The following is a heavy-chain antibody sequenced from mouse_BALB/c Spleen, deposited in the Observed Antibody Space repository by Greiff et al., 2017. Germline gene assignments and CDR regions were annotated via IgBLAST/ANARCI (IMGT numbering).Heavy chain of an antibody. J-gene: IGHJ3*01. Sequence: VQLQQSGAELVRSGASVKLSCTASGFNIKDYYMHWVKQRPEQGLEWIGWIDPENGDTEYAPKFQGKATMTADTSSNTAYLQLSSLTSEDTAVDYCNARYYDYVAAWFAYWGQGTLVTVSA. CDR3: NARYYDYVAAWFAY. CDR1: GFNIKDYY. V-gene: IGHV14-4*02. D-gene: IGHD2-4*01. CDR2: IDPENGDT.